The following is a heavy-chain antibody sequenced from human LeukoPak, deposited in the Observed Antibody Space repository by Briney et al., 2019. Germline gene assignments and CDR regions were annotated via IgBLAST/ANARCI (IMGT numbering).Heavy chain of an antibody. V-gene: IGHV4-59*01. D-gene: IGHD5-24*01. CDR1: GASISGYN. Sequence: SATLSLTCAVSGASISGYNWNWIRQSAGKGVEHIAYIRCTGRIYYNPSLKSRGTISIDTSKNQFYLRLTSVTAADTAVYYCARMATMGGNGYHFDLWGQGTLVTVSS. CDR3: ARMATMGGNGYHFDL. J-gene: IGHJ4*02. CDR2: IRCTGRI.